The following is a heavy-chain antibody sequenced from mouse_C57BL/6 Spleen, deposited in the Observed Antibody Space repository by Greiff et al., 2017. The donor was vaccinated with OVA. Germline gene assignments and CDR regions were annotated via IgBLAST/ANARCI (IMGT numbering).Heavy chain of an antibody. CDR3: ARWGYGSSYWFAY. Sequence: QVQLQQPGAELVKPGASVMLSCKASGYTFTSYWMQWVKQRPGQGLEWIGEIDPSDSYTNYNQKFQGKATLTVDTSSSTAYMQLSSLTSEDSAVYYCARWGYGSSYWFAYWGQGTLVTVSA. V-gene: IGHV1-50*01. J-gene: IGHJ3*01. D-gene: IGHD1-1*01. CDR1: GYTFTSYW. CDR2: IDPSDSYT.